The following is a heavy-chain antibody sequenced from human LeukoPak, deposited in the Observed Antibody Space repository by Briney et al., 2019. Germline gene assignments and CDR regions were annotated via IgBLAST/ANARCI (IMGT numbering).Heavy chain of an antibody. Sequence: GSSVKVSCKASGGTFSSYAISWVRQAPGQGLEWMGRIIPIFGTANYAQKFQGRVTITTDESTSTAYMELSSLRSEDTAVYYCARGTYYYDSSGYYYGGIDYWARERWSPSPQ. V-gene: IGHV1-69*05. J-gene: IGHJ4*02. CDR1: GGTFSSYA. CDR3: ARGTYYYDSSGYYYGGIDY. CDR2: IIPIFGTA. D-gene: IGHD3-22*01.